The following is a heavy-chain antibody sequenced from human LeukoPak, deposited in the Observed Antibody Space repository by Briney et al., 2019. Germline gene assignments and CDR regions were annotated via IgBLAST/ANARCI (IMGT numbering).Heavy chain of an antibody. J-gene: IGHJ4*02. Sequence: TGGSLRLSCEGSGFIFNSAWLSWVRQGPGKGLELDGRITTTADGEITDYGAPVRGRFTILREASKRTLLLLSDILKTETTAVYYCTAGPEKTDEDSWNQGPLVTASS. V-gene: IGHV3-15*01. CDR3: TAGPEKTDEDS. CDR2: ITTTADGEIT. CDR1: GFIFNSAW.